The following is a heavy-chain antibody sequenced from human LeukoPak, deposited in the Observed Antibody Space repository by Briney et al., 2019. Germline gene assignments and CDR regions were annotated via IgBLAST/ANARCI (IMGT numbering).Heavy chain of an antibody. CDR1: GFTFSSYA. CDR3: ASAGGVEHVVGYGY. D-gene: IGHD2-15*01. CDR2: ISYDGSNK. J-gene: IGHJ4*02. Sequence: GGSLRLSCAASGFTFSSYAMHWVRQAPGKGLEWVAVISYDGSNKYYADSVKGRFTISRDNSKNTLYLQMNSLRAEDTAVYYCASAGGVEHVVGYGYWGQGTLVTVSS. V-gene: IGHV3-30-3*01.